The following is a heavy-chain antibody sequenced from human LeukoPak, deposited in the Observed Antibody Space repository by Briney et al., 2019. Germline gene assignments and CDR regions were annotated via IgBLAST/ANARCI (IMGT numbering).Heavy chain of an antibody. CDR3: ARANWNDGYYFDY. Sequence: SETLSLTCTVSGGSISSSSFYWGWIRQPPGKGLEWIGSIYYSGNTYYNPSLKSRVTISVDTSKNQFSLKLSSVTAADTAVYYCARANWNDGYYFDYWGQGTLVTVSS. CDR1: GGSISSSSFY. D-gene: IGHD1-1*01. J-gene: IGHJ4*02. V-gene: IGHV4-39*07. CDR2: IYYSGNT.